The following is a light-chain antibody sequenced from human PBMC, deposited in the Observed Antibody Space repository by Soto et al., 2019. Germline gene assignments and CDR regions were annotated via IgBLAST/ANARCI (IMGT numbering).Light chain of an antibody. CDR1: LSITNNY. CDR3: QQYGSSVWT. J-gene: IGKJ1*01. Sequence: EIVLTQSPSTLSLSPGERATLSCRASLSITNNYLAWYQQKPGQAPRLLLYDASNRATGISDRFSGSGSGTDFSLTISRLEPEDFAVYYCQQYGSSVWTFGQGTKVEIK. CDR2: DAS. V-gene: IGKV3-20*01.